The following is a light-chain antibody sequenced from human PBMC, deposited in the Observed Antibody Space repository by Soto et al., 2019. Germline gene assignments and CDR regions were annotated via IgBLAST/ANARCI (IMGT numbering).Light chain of an antibody. Sequence: ELVFTQSPATLFLSPGERATLSCRASQSVSIYLAWYQQKPGQAPRLLIYDASNRATGIPARFSGSGSGTDFTLTISSXEPEDFAVYYCQQRSNWPRTFGQGTKVDTK. CDR3: QQRSNWPRT. CDR1: QSVSIY. CDR2: DAS. J-gene: IGKJ1*01. V-gene: IGKV3-11*01.